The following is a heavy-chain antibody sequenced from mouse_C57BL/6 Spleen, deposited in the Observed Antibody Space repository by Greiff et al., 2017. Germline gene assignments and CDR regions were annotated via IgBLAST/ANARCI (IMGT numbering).Heavy chain of an antibody. CDR2: IRPNSGST. V-gene: IGHV1-64*01. Sequence: QVQLQQPGADLVKPGASVKLSCKASGYTFTSYWIHWVRQRPGQGLEWIGMIRPNSGSTNYNEKFKSKATLTVGKSSSTAYMQLSRLTSEASAVSYRARSYYGYYVWFAYWGQGTLVTVSA. J-gene: IGHJ3*01. CDR1: GYTFTSYW. D-gene: IGHD2-1*01. CDR3: ARSYYGYYVWFAY.